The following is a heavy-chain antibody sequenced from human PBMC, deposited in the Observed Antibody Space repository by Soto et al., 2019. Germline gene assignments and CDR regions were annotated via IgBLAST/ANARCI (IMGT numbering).Heavy chain of an antibody. CDR2: INHSGST. CDR1: GGSISSGGYY. D-gene: IGHD3-22*01. J-gene: IGHJ1*01. Sequence: SETLSLTCTVSGGSISSGGYYWSWIRQPPGKGLEWIGEINHSGSTNYNPSLKSRVTISVDTSKNQFSLKLSSVTAADTAVYYCARVSRDSSGYYTSKWEYFQHWGQGTLVTVSS. CDR3: ARVSRDSSGYYTSKWEYFQH. V-gene: IGHV4-39*07.